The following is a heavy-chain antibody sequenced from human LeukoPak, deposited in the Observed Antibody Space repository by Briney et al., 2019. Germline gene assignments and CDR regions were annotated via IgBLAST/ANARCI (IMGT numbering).Heavy chain of an antibody. CDR3: AKAISVGATTDAAD. V-gene: IGHV3-23*01. J-gene: IGHJ4*02. Sequence: GGSLRLSCAASGFTFSSYEMNWVRQAPGKGLEWVSAISGSGGSTYYADSVKGRFTISRDNSKNTLYLQMNSLRAEDTAVYYCAKAISVGATTDAADWGQGTLVTVSS. CDR1: GFTFSSYE. CDR2: ISGSGGST. D-gene: IGHD1-26*01.